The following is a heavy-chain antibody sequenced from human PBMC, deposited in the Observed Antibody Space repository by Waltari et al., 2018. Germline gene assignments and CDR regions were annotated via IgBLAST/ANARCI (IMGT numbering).Heavy chain of an antibody. CDR3: ARAAAVAGSDAFDI. CDR1: GASITSHY. D-gene: IGHD6-19*01. V-gene: IGHV4-59*11. CDR2: IYYSGST. J-gene: IGHJ3*02. Sequence: QEQLQESGPGLVKPSETRSLTCTVSGASITSHYWSWIRQPPGKGLEWIGYIYYSGSTNYNPSLKSRVTISVDTSKTQFSLKLSSVTAADTAVYYCARAAAVAGSDAFDIWGQGTMVPVSS.